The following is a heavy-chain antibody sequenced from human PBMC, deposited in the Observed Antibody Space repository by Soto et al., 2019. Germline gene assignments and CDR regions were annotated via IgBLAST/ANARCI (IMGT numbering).Heavy chain of an antibody. CDR2: IYWDDDK. Sequence: QITLKESGPTLVKPTQTLTLTCTFSGFSLSSTRMAVGWIRQPPGKALEWLALIYWDDDKRYSPFLKSRLTITKDTYKNRVVLTMSNMDPVDTARYYCAHIVVAGLGYYFDYWGQGSLVTVSS. CDR1: GFSLSSTRMA. CDR3: AHIVVAGLGYYFDY. D-gene: IGHD6-19*01. V-gene: IGHV2-5*02. J-gene: IGHJ4*02.